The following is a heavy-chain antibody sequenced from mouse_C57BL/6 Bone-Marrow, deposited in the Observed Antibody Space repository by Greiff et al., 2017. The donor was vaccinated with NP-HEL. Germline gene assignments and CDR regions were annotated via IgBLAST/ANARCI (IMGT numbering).Heavy chain of an antibody. J-gene: IGHJ4*01. CDR2: ISNGGGST. D-gene: IGHD1-1*01. Sequence: EVKLVESGGGLVQPGGSLKLSCAASGFTFSDYYMYWVRQTPEKRLEWVAYISNGGGSTYYPDTVKGRFTISRDNAKNTLYLQMSRLTSEDTAMYYCAREVLPYYGSSYYYAMDYWGQGTSVTVSS. CDR3: AREVLPYYGSSYYYAMDY. V-gene: IGHV5-12*01. CDR1: GFTFSDYY.